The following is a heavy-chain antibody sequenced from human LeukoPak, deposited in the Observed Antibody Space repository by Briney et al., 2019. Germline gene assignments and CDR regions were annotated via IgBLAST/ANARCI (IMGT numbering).Heavy chain of an antibody. V-gene: IGHV4-59*01. J-gene: IGHJ4*02. CDR2: IYYSGST. CDR1: GGSISSYD. D-gene: IGHD5-18*01. Sequence: PSETLSLTCTAPGGSISSYDWSWLRQPPGEGLEWAGYIYYSGSTTYNPSLKRRVTISLDTSNHHLSLNLLSPPAPYTALHFRAREPGSYGYYFDYWGQGNLVTASS. CDR3: AREPGSYGYYFDY.